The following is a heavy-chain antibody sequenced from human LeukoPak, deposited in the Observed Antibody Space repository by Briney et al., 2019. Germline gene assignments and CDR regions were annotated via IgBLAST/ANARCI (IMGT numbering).Heavy chain of an antibody. CDR3: ARRGPNLYYYDSSGYLDY. CDR1: GGSISSYY. V-gene: IGHV4-4*07. J-gene: IGHJ4*02. CDR2: IYTSGST. D-gene: IGHD3-22*01. Sequence: SETLSLTCTVSGGSISSYYWSWIRQPAGKGLEWIGRIYTSGSTNYNPSLKSRVTISVDTSKNQFSLKLSSVTAADTAVYYCARRGPNLYYYDSSGYLDYWGQGTLVTVSS.